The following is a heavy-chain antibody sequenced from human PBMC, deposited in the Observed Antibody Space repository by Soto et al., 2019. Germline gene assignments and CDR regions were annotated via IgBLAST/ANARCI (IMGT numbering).Heavy chain of an antibody. Sequence: SETLSLTCTVSGGSISSSSYYWGWIRQPPGKGLEWIGSIYYSGSTYYNPSLKSRVTISVDTSKNQFSPKLSSVTAADTAVYYCARLSTYYDFWSGYYVGSNWFDPWGQGTLVTVSS. CDR3: ARLSTYYDFWSGYYVGSNWFDP. J-gene: IGHJ5*02. V-gene: IGHV4-39*01. CDR1: GGSISSSSYY. CDR2: IYYSGST. D-gene: IGHD3-3*01.